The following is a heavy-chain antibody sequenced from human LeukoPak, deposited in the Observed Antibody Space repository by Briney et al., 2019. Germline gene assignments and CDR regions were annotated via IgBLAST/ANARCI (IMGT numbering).Heavy chain of an antibody. CDR1: GGSISSYY. CDR3: ARIPYSSSWSLGYFDF. J-gene: IGHJ4*02. D-gene: IGHD6-13*01. CDR2: IYYSGSS. Sequence: SETLSLTCTVSGGSISSYYWSWIRQPPGKVLEWIAYIYYSGSSYYNPSLKSPVTLSVDTSKNQFSLKLSSVTTPDTAVYYCARIPYSSSWSLGYFDFWGQGTLVTVSS. V-gene: IGHV4-59*01.